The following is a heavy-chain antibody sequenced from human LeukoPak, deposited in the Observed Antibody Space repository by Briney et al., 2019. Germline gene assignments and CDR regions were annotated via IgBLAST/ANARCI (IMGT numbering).Heavy chain of an antibody. V-gene: IGHV3-23*01. CDR2: ITGIGSRT. Sequence: GGSLRLSCAASGFTFSSYAMNWVRQAPGKGLEWVSGITGIGSRTYYADSVKGRFTISRDNSKNTLYLQMNSLRAEDTAVYYCARAPMTDSSSWYADSSGYYFDYWGQGTLVTVSS. J-gene: IGHJ4*02. CDR1: GFTFSSYA. D-gene: IGHD6-13*01. CDR3: ARAPMTDSSSWYADSSGYYFDY.